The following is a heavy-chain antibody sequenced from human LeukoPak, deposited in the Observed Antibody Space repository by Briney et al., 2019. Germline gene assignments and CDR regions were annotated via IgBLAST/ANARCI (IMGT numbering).Heavy chain of an antibody. Sequence: SVKVSRKASACTFSSYAISWLRQPPGQGLEWMGGIIPIFGTANYAQKFQGRVTITTAKFTTTAYMELSSMRFEDTDTYLCSRNVDITEVATAERSFDYWGQGTLVTVSS. CDR2: IIPIFGTA. J-gene: IGHJ4*02. CDR3: SRNVDITEVATAERSFDY. V-gene: IGHV1-69*05. D-gene: IGHD5-12*01. CDR1: ACTFSSYA.